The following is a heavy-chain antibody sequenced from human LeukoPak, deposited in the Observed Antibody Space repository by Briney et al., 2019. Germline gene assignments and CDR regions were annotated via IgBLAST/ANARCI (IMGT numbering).Heavy chain of an antibody. CDR2: IIPILGIA. J-gene: IGHJ6*03. Sequence: ESSVKVSCKASGGTFSSYTISWVRQAPGQGLEWMGRIIPILGIANYAQKFQGRVTITADKSTSTAYMELSSLRSEDTAVYYCASRSGYDHYYYMDVWGKGTTVTVSS. D-gene: IGHD5-12*01. V-gene: IGHV1-69*02. CDR1: GGTFSSYT. CDR3: ASRSGYDHYYYMDV.